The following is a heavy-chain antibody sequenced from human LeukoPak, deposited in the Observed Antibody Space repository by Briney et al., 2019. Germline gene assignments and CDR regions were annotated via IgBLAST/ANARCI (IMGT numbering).Heavy chain of an antibody. Sequence: SETLSLTCNVSGGSISSYYWNWIRQPPGKGLEWIGYISYSGSTNYNPSLKSRVTLSLDTSKNQFSLNLRSVTAADTAVYYCARGFDSKSTYFDYWGQGILVTVSS. J-gene: IGHJ4*02. V-gene: IGHV4-59*01. D-gene: IGHD5-12*01. CDR2: ISYSGST. CDR1: GGSISSYY. CDR3: ARGFDSKSTYFDY.